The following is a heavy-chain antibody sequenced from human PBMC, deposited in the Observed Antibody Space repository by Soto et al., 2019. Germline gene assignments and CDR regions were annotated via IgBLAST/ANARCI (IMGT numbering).Heavy chain of an antibody. CDR2: IGGTDGDSDGVP. D-gene: IGHD7-27*01. CDR1: GFILNNYA. J-gene: IGHJ3*01. V-gene: IGHV3-23*01. CDR3: MKRGRNRGALDF. Sequence: VQLLESGGDLVQPGGSLRLSCVASGFILNNYAMSWVRQAPGKGLEWVSTIGGTDGDSDGVPWYEDSVKGRFTISRDSLATILFLHMDNLRAEDSPLSYWMKRGRNRGALDFWGQGTTVVVSS.